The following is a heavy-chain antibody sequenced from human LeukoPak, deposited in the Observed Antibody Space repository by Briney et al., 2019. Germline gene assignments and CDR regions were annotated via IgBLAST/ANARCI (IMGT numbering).Heavy chain of an antibody. CDR1: GYTFTGYY. J-gene: IGHJ5*02. CDR3: ARDRVRNSSGFSTSLEHNWFDP. CDR2: INPNSGGT. V-gene: IGHV1-2*02. Sequence: ASVKVSCKASGYTFTGYYMHWVRQAPGQGLEWMGWINPNSGGTNYAQKFQGRVTMTRDTSISTAYMELSRLRSDDTAVYYCARDRVRNSSGFSTSLEHNWFDPWGQGTLVTVSS. D-gene: IGHD6-19*01.